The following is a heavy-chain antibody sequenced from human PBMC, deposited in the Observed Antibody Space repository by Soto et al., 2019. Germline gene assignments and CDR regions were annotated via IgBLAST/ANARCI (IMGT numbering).Heavy chain of an antibody. CDR1: GYTFTSYA. V-gene: IGHV1-3*01. Sequence: QVQLVQSGAEVKKPGASVKVSCKASGYTFTSYAMHWVRQAPGQRLEWMGWINAGNGNTKYSQKIQGRVTITRDTSASTAYTELSSLRSEDTAVYYCARGVGSGLSDYWGQGTLVTVSS. CDR3: ARGVGSGLSDY. CDR2: INAGNGNT. J-gene: IGHJ4*02. D-gene: IGHD1-26*01.